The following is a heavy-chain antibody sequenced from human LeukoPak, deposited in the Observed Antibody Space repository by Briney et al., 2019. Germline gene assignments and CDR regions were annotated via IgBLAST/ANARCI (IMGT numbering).Heavy chain of an antibody. J-gene: IGHJ5*02. D-gene: IGHD3-10*01. V-gene: IGHV3-48*04. CDR1: GFTFRSYW. CDR3: AKDYSKTSYYGSGTYYRPNWFDP. Sequence: GGSLRLSCAASGFTFRSYWVHWVRQAPGKGLEWVSYISSSGSTIYYADSVKGRFTISRDNAKNSLYLQMNSLRAEDTAVYYCAKDYSKTSYYGSGTYYRPNWFDPWGQGTLVTVSS. CDR2: ISSSGSTI.